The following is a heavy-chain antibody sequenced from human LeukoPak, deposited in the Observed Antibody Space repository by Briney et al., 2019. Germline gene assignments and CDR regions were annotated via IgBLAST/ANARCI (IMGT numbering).Heavy chain of an antibody. Sequence: SVKVSCKASGGTFSSYAISWVRQAPGQGLEWMGRIIPSLGIANYAQKFQGRVTITADKSTSTAYMELSSLRSEDTAVYYCARNIAAAGNEQKYYYGMDVWGQGTTVTVSS. CDR1: GGTFSSYA. V-gene: IGHV1-69*04. D-gene: IGHD6-13*01. CDR2: IIPSLGIA. J-gene: IGHJ6*02. CDR3: ARNIAAAGNEQKYYYGMDV.